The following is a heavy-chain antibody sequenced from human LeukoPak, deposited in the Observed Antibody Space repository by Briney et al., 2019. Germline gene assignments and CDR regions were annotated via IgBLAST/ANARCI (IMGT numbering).Heavy chain of an antibody. D-gene: IGHD3-10*01. J-gene: IGHJ4*02. V-gene: IGHV3-21*01. CDR2: ISSSSSYI. CDR1: GFTFSSYS. Sequence: PGRSLRLSCAASGFTFSSYSMSWVRQAPGKGLEWVSSISSSSSYIYYADSVKGRFTISRDNAKNSLYLQMNSLRAEDTAVYYCARDKGAGSGSYYDYWGQGTLVTVSS. CDR3: ARDKGAGSGSYYDY.